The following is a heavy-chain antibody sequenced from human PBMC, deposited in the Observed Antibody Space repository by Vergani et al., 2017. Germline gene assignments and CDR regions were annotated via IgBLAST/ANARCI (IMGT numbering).Heavy chain of an antibody. Sequence: EVQLVESGGGLVQPGRSLRLSCAASGFTFDDYAMHWVRQAPGKGLEWVSGISWNSGSIGYADSVKGRFTISRDNAKNSLYLQMNSLRAEDTALYYCAKSGGSWYLDYWGQGTLVTVSS. CDR1: GFTFDDYA. CDR3: AKSGGSWYLDY. D-gene: IGHD6-13*01. V-gene: IGHV3-9*01. CDR2: ISWNSGSI. J-gene: IGHJ4*02.